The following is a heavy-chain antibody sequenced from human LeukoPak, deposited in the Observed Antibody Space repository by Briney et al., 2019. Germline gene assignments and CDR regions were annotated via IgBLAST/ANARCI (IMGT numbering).Heavy chain of an antibody. J-gene: IGHJ1*01. Sequence: GGSLRLSCSASGFTVSNNYMSWVRQAPGRGLEWVSLIYPSGGTYYADSLKGRFTISRDNSKNTLYLQMNSLRAEDTAVYYCAREGYYDSSGYYYAEYFQHWGQGTLVTVSS. CDR3: AREGYYDSSGYYYAEYFQH. CDR1: GFTVSNNY. V-gene: IGHV3-53*01. CDR2: IYPSGGT. D-gene: IGHD3-22*01.